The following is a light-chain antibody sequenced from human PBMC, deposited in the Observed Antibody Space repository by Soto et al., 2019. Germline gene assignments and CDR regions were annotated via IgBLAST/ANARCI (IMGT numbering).Light chain of an antibody. V-gene: IGLV2-11*01. Sequence: QSVLTQPRSVSGSPGQSVTISCTGTSSDVGVYDSVSWYQQYPGKAPKIMIYDVSKRPSGVPDRFSGSKSDNTAFLTISGLQAEDEADYYCCSYAGSYTFVFGSGTKVTVL. CDR2: DVS. CDR1: SSDVGVYDS. CDR3: CSYAGSYTFV. J-gene: IGLJ1*01.